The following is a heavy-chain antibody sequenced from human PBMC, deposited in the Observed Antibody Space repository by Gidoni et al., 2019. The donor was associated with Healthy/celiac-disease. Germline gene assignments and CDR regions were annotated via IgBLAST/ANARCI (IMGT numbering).Heavy chain of an antibody. J-gene: IGHJ4*02. V-gene: IGHV3-21*01. Sequence: EVQLVESGGGLVKPGGSLRLSCAASGFTFSSYCRNWVRQAPGKGLGWVSSICRSSCYLYYADSGKGRFPLSRDKAKNPLFLQMNRLRAEDTAVFYCARDPVGYSYLFDYWGQGTLVTVSS. D-gene: IGHD5-18*01. CDR1: GFTFSSYC. CDR3: ARDPVGYSYLFDY. CDR2: ICRSSCYL.